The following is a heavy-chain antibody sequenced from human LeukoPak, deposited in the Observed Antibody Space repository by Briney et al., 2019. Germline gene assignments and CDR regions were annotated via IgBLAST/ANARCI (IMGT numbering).Heavy chain of an antibody. Sequence: ASVKVSCKASGYTFTSYCMHWVRQAPGQGLEWMGIINPSGGSTSYAQKFQGRVTMTRDTSTSTVYMELSSLRSEDTAVYYCARDRGYYGSGSSDYFDYWGQGTLVTVSS. CDR1: GYTFTSYC. CDR2: INPSGGST. CDR3: ARDRGYYGSGSSDYFDY. J-gene: IGHJ4*02. D-gene: IGHD3-10*01. V-gene: IGHV1-46*01.